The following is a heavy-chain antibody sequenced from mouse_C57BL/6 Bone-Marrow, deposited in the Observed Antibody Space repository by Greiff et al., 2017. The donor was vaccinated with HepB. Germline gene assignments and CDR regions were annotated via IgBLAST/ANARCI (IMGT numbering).Heavy chain of an antibody. CDR2: INPSTGGT. CDR1: GYSFTGYY. J-gene: IGHJ3*01. D-gene: IGHD2-4*01. V-gene: IGHV1-42*01. Sequence: DVHLVESGPELVKPGASVKISCKASGYSFTGYYMNWVKQSPEKSLEWIGEINPSTGGTTYNQKFKAKATLTVDKSSSTAYMQLKSLTSEDSAVYYCAGDYDWFAYWGQGTLVTVSA. CDR3: AGDYDWFAY.